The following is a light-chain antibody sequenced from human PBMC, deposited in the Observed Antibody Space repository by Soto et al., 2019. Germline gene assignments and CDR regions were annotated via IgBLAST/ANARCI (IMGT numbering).Light chain of an antibody. J-gene: IGKJ4*01. Sequence: EIVLTHSPGTLSLSPGEIATLSCRASQYINTRLAWYQHRPGRAPRLLIYGASSRATGIPDRFSGSGSGTDFTLTISRLEPEDFAVYYCQQYGSFFGGGTKVDIK. CDR1: QYINTR. V-gene: IGKV3-20*01. CDR2: GAS. CDR3: QQYGSF.